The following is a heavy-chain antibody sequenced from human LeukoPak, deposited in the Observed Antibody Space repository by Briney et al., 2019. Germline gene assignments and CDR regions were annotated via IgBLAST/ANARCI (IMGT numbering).Heavy chain of an antibody. CDR3: VRAFNGNSYGYGF. Sequence: GGSLRLSCAPSGLSLSSYKMNWARHAPGKGPEGVSYISATNGKIYYADSVKGRFTISRNKAKSALYLELNSLRAEDTAVYYCVRAFNGNSYGYGFWGQGTLVTVSS. V-gene: IGHV3-48*01. CDR2: ISATNGKI. CDR1: GLSLSSYK. D-gene: IGHD5-18*01. J-gene: IGHJ4*02.